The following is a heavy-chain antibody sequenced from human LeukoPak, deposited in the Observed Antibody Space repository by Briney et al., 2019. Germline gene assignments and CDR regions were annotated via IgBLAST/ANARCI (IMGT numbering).Heavy chain of an antibody. CDR2: VYYSGTT. Sequence: SETLSLTCSVSGVSISSYYWSWVRQPPGKGLEWIGYVYYSGTTNYNPSLKSRVTMSLDTSKNQFSLQLTSVTAADTAVYYCARPHYSSSPWFWFDPWGQGTLVTVSS. V-gene: IGHV4-59*01. J-gene: IGHJ5*02. CDR3: ARPHYSSSPWFWFDP. CDR1: GVSISSYY. D-gene: IGHD6-13*01.